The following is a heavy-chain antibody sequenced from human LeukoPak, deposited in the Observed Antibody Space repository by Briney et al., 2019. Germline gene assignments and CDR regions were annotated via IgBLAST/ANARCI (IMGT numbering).Heavy chain of an antibody. Sequence: SVKVSCKAPVGTFSSYAISWVRQAPGQGVEWMGGIITIFGTANYAQKFQGRVTITTDESTSTAYMELSSLRSEDTAVYYCARGRYNWNAWFDPWGQGTLVTVSS. V-gene: IGHV1-69*05. CDR1: VGTFSSYA. CDR3: ARGRYNWNAWFDP. J-gene: IGHJ5*02. CDR2: IITIFGTA. D-gene: IGHD1-1*01.